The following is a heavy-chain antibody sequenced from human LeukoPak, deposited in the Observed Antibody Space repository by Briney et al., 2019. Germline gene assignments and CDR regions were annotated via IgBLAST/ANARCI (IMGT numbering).Heavy chain of an antibody. CDR3: ARVQRVKFPLKYYFDY. CDR1: GYTLTELS. Sequence: PEASVKVSCKVSGYTLTELSMHWVRQAPGKGLEWMGGFDPEDGETIYAQKFQGRVTMTEDTSTDTAYMELSSLRSEDTAVYYCARVQRVKFPLKYYFDYWGQGALVTVSS. D-gene: IGHD3-10*01. CDR2: FDPEDGET. V-gene: IGHV1-24*01. J-gene: IGHJ4*02.